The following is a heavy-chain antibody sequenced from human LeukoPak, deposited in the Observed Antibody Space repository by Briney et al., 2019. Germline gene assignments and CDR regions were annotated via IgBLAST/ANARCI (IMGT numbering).Heavy chain of an antibody. J-gene: IGHJ5*02. CDR3: ARGGAIAAAGTPYNWFDP. V-gene: IGHV3-7*03. CDR1: GSTFTSYW. D-gene: IGHD6-13*01. Sequence: PGGSLRLSCAASGSTFTSYWMTWVRQAPGKGLEWVANIKQDGSEKYYVDSVKGRFTISRDNAKNSLYLQMNSLRAEDTAVYYCARGGAIAAAGTPYNWFDPWGQGTLVTVSS. CDR2: IKQDGSEK.